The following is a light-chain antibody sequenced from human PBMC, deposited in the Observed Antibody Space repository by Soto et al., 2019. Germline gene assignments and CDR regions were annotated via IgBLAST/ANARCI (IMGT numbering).Light chain of an antibody. J-gene: IGLJ1*01. V-gene: IGLV1-40*01. CDR3: QSYDSSLSGYV. CDR2: GDT. Sequence: QLVLTQPPSVSGAPGQRVTISCTGSSSNIGAGYDVHWYQQLPGTAPKLLMYGDTNRPSGVPDRFSASKSGTSASLAISGLQAEDEADYYCQSYDSSLSGYVFGTGTKVTVL. CDR1: SSNIGAGYD.